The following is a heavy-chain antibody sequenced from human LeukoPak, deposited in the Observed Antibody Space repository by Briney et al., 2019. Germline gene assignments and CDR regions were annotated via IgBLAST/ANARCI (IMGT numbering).Heavy chain of an antibody. CDR2: ISYDGSNK. Sequence: GGSLRLYCAASGFTFSSYVMHWLRQAPGKGLEWVAVISYDGSNKYYADSVKGRFTISRDNSKNTLYLQMNSLRAEDTAVYYCAKDDYYGSGKTGYMDVWGKGTTVTVSS. D-gene: IGHD3-10*01. CDR1: GFTFSSYV. CDR3: AKDDYYGSGKTGYMDV. J-gene: IGHJ6*03. V-gene: IGHV3-30*18.